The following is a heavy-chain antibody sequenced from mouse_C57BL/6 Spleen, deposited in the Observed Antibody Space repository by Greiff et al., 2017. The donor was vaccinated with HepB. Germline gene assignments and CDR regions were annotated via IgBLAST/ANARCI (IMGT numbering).Heavy chain of an antibody. CDR1: GYTFTNYW. D-gene: IGHD1-1*01. Sequence: VQLQHSGAELVRPGTSVKMSCKASGYTFTNYWIGWAKQRPGHGLEWIGDIYPGGGYTNYNEKFKGQATLTADKDSSTAYMQFSSLTSEDSAIYYCARGYGSSYGDFYYFDYWGQGTTLTVSS. CDR3: ARGYGSSYGDFYYFDY. CDR2: IYPGGGYT. J-gene: IGHJ2*01. V-gene: IGHV1-63*01.